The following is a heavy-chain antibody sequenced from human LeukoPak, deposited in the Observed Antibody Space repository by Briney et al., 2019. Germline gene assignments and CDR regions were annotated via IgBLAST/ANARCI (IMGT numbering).Heavy chain of an antibody. CDR2: IYYSGST. J-gene: IGHJ6*02. Sequence: SETLSLTCSASGGSISSYYWSWIRQPPGKGLEWIGYIYYSGSTNYNPSLKSRVTISVDTSKNQFSLKLSSVTAADTAVYYCARARPIVVVTRLRYYYGMDVWGQGTTVTVSS. CDR3: ARARPIVVVTRLRYYYGMDV. CDR1: GGSISSYY. D-gene: IGHD2-21*02. V-gene: IGHV4-59*12.